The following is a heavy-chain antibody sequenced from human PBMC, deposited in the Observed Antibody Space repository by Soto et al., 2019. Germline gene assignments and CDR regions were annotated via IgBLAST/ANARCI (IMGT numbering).Heavy chain of an antibody. D-gene: IGHD3-22*01. CDR2: ISYSGST. CDR1: GAFIGSSNYH. V-gene: IGHV4-39*01. Sequence: QLQLQESGPALVKPAETLSLACTVSGAFIGSSNYHWGWIRQPPGRGLEWIGGISYSGSTYYTPSLRSRVTIFFETSKNQFSLTLNSVTAADTAVYYCARRRVLSGFSTLNWFDPWGPGTLVTVSS. CDR3: ARRRVLSGFSTLNWFDP. J-gene: IGHJ5*02.